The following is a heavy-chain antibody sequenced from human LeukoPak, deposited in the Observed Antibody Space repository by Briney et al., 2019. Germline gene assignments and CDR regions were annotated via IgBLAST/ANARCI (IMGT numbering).Heavy chain of an antibody. J-gene: IGHJ4*02. D-gene: IGHD2-15*01. Sequence: GGPLRLSCAASGFTFSSYSMNWVRQAPGKGLEWVSSISSSSSYIYYADSVKGRFTISRDNAKNSLYLQMNSLRAEDTAVYYCARGSALGYCSGGSCQYYFDYWGQGTLVTVSS. CDR1: GFTFSSYS. V-gene: IGHV3-21*01. CDR3: ARGSALGYCSGGSCQYYFDY. CDR2: ISSSSSYI.